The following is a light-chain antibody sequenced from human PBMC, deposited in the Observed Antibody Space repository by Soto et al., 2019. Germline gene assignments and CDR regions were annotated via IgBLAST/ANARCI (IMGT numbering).Light chain of an antibody. J-gene: IGLJ2*01. V-gene: IGLV1-40*01. Sequence: QSVLTQPPSVSGAPGQRVTISCTGSSSNIGAGYDVHWYQQVPGTAPKLLIYGNINRPSGVPDRVAGSKSGTSASLAITGLQAEDEAEYYCQSYDSSLVFGGGTKLTVL. CDR1: SSNIGAGYD. CDR3: QSYDSSLV. CDR2: GNI.